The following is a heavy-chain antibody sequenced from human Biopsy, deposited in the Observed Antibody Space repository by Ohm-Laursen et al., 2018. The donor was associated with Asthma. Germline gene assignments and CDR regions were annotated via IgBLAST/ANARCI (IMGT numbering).Heavy chain of an antibody. D-gene: IGHD2-15*01. CDR3: AGFCSGGNCPDH. J-gene: IGHJ4*02. Sequence: TLSLTCTVSGVSIRSYYWTWIRPPPGKGLEWIGNIHYGGSTYSNPSLKSRVTISVDTSKKQISLRLSSVIAADTAVYYCAGFCSGGNCPDHWGQGTLVTVSS. CDR2: IHYGGST. V-gene: IGHV4-59*01. CDR1: GVSIRSYY.